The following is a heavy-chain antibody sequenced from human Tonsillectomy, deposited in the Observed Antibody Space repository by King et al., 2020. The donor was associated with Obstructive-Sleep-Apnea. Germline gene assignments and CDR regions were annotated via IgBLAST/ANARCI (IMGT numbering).Heavy chain of an antibody. CDR3: ARDMSAHDSTSLAY. J-gene: IGHJ4*02. D-gene: IGHD3-16*01. V-gene: IGHV1-2*02. Sequence: QLVQSGTEVKKPGASVKVSCKASGYTFTCYYIHWVRQAPGQGLEWRGWISPNSGATKYAQKFQDRVTMTRDTSISTASMDLGRLRPDDTAIYYCARDMSAHDSTSLAYWGQGTLVTVSS. CDR1: GYTFTCYY. CDR2: ISPNSGAT.